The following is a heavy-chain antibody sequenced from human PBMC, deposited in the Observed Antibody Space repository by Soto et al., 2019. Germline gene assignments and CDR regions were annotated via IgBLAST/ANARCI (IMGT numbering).Heavy chain of an antibody. CDR2: IIPILGIA. D-gene: IGHD6-13*01. V-gene: IGHV1-69*02. J-gene: IGHJ5*02. CDR1: GGTFSSYT. Sequence: GASVKVSCKASGGTFSSYTISWVRQAPGQGLEWMGRIIPILGIANYAQKFQGRVTITADKSTSTAYMELSSLRSEDTAVYYCARVRTFGYSSSWYDSPGWFDPWGQGTLVTVSS. CDR3: ARVRTFGYSSSWYDSPGWFDP.